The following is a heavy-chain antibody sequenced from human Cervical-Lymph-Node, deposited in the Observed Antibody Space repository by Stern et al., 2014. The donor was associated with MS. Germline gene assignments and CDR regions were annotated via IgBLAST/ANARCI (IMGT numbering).Heavy chain of an antibody. CDR1: GYTFTNYA. Sequence: VQLEESGAEVRKPGASVKVSCKASGYTFTNYAMNWVRQAPGQRLEWMGGINAGTGNTKYSQKFQARVALTRDTAASTANMELSSLRSEDTAVYYCAKEGANDCFDYWGQGTLVAVSS. V-gene: IGHV1-3*01. J-gene: IGHJ4*02. CDR3: AKEGANDCFDY. CDR2: INAGTGNT.